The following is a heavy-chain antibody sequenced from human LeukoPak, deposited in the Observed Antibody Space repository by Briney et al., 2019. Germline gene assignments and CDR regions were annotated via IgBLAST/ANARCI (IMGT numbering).Heavy chain of an antibody. CDR3: ARVAPNRRYCSGGSCLNYFDY. V-gene: IGHV1-18*01. D-gene: IGHD2-15*01. CDR2: ISAYNGHT. J-gene: IGHJ4*02. Sequence: ASVKVSCKASGYTFINYGITWVRQAPGQGLEWMGWISAYNGHTNYAQKLQGRVTMTTDTSTSTAHMELRSLRSDDTAAYYCARVAPNRRYCSGGSCLNYFDYWGQGTLVTVSS. CDR1: GYTFINYG.